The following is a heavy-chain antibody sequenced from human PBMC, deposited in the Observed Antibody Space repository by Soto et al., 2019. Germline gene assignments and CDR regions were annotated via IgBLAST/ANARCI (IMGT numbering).Heavy chain of an antibody. J-gene: IGHJ5*02. CDR2: VHTSGST. CDR3: AREKAVASTGLLDP. D-gene: IGHD6-19*01. Sequence: SETLSLTCTVSGDSISSYFWSWIRQPAGKGLEWIGRVHTSGSTTYNPSLKSRVTMSVDTSKSQFSLKLTSVTAADTAVYYCAREKAVASTGLLDPWGQGTLVTVSS. CDR1: GDSISSYF. V-gene: IGHV4-4*07.